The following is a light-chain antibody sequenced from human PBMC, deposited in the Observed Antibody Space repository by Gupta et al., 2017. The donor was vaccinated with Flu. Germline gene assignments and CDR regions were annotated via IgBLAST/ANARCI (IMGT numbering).Light chain of an antibody. CDR1: SSDVGTYNN. CDR3: SSYTSNSALYA. J-gene: IGLJ1*01. CDR2: EVS. Sequence: QSALTQPASVSGSPGQSITISCTGTSSDVGTYNNVSWYLQHPGKAPKLMIYEVSNRPSGVSKRFSGSKSGNTASLTISGLQAEDEADYYCSSYTSNSALYAFGTGTTVTVL. V-gene: IGLV2-14*01.